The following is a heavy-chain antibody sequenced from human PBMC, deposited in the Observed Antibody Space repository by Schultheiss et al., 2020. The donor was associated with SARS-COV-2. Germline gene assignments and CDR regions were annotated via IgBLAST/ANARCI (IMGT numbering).Heavy chain of an antibody. V-gene: IGHV4-34*01. Sequence: SETLSLTCAVYGGSLNGHYWIWIRQPPGKGLEWMGDLNHDGSTAYNPSLKGRIAMSLDTTKKQFSLRLTSVTAADTAVYYCARSPGIGGWFDPWGQGTLVTVSS. CDR1: GGSLNGHY. J-gene: IGHJ5*02. CDR3: ARSPGIGGWFDP. D-gene: IGHD4-23*01. CDR2: LNHDGST.